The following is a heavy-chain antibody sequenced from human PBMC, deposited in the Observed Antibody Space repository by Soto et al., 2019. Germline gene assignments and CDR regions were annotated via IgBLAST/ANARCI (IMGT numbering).Heavy chain of an antibody. CDR3: ARLPYQLLSFDY. J-gene: IGHJ4*02. CDR2: IYYSGST. V-gene: IGHV4-31*03. Sequence: QVQLQESGPGLVKPSQTLSLTCTVSGGSISSGGYYWSWIRQHPGKGLEWIGYIYYSGSTYYNPSLKSRVTISVDPPKNQFSLKLSSVTAADTAVYYCARLPYQLLSFDYWGQGTLVTVSS. D-gene: IGHD2-2*01. CDR1: GGSISSGGYY.